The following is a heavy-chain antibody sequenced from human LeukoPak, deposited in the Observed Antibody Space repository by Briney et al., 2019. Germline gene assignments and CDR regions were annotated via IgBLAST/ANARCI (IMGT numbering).Heavy chain of an antibody. Sequence: GGSLRLSCAASGFTFSNYGMHWVRQAPGKGLEWVAIISYDGSDKYYGDSVKGRFTISRDNSKNTLYLQMNSLRAEDTAMYHCGGYNWFDLWGQGTLVTVSS. CDR3: GGYNWFDL. CDR1: GFTFSNYG. CDR2: ISYDGSDK. J-gene: IGHJ5*02. V-gene: IGHV3-30*03.